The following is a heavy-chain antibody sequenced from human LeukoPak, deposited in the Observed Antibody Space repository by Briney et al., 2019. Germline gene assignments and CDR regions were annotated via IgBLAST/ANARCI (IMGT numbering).Heavy chain of an antibody. CDR3: ARHHSAGMDV. V-gene: IGHV3-66*04. Sequence: GGSLRLSCAATGYTVSSTFMNWVRQAPGKGLEWVSLLSSGGDTFYADSVKGRFTLSRDNSRNTVYLQMNSLRAEDTAVYFCARHHSAGMDVWGQGTTVTVSS. CDR2: LSSGGDT. J-gene: IGHJ6*02. CDR1: GYTVSSTF.